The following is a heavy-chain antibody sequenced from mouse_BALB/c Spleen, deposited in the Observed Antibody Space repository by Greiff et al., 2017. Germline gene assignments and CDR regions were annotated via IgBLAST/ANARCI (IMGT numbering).Heavy chain of an antibody. Sequence: QVQLQQSGAELVRSGASVKLSCTASGFNIKDYYMHWVKQRPEQGLEWIGAIYPGDGDTRYTQKFKGKATLTADKSSSTAYMQLSSLASEDSAVYYCAREGLGYWGQGTTLTVSS. CDR1: GFNIKDYY. D-gene: IGHD2-4*01. CDR2: IYPGDGDT. V-gene: IGHV1-87*01. CDR3: AREGLGY. J-gene: IGHJ2*01.